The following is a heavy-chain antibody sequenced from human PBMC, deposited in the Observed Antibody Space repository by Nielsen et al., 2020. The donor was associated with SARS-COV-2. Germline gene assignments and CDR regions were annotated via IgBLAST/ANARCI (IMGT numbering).Heavy chain of an antibody. CDR3: ATSTPLVRSAWFDP. V-gene: IGHV1-24*01. CDR2: FDPEDGET. CDR1: GYTLTELS. J-gene: IGHJ5*02. D-gene: IGHD3-3*01. Sequence: ASVKVSCKVSGYTLTELSMHWVRQAPGKGLEWMGGFDPEDGETIYAQKFQGRVTMTEDTSTDTAYMELSSLRSGDTAVYYCATSTPLVRSAWFDPWGQGTLVTVSS.